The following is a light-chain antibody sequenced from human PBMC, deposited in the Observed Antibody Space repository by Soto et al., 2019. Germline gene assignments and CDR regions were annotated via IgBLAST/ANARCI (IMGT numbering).Light chain of an antibody. CDR3: CSYAGHITYV. Sequence: QSALTQPASVSGSPGQSITISCTGTSSDVGSYNLVSWYQQHPGKAPKLMIYEGSKRPSGVSNRFSGSTSGNTASLTISGLQAEDEADYYCCSYAGHITYVFGTGTKLTVL. CDR1: SSDVGSYNL. J-gene: IGLJ1*01. CDR2: EGS. V-gene: IGLV2-23*01.